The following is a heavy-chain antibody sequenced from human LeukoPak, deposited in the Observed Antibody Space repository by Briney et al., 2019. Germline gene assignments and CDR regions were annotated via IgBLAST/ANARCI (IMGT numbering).Heavy chain of an antibody. CDR1: GFTFSSYA. J-gene: IGHJ4*02. CDR2: ISGSGGST. V-gene: IGHV3-23*01. Sequence: GGSLRLSGAAPGFTFSSYAMSWVRQAPGKGLQGVSAISGSGGSTYYADSVKGRFTISRDNAKNTLYLQMISLRAEDTAVSYCAKDPYYDFWSGYHPPWYYFDYWGQGTLVTVSS. D-gene: IGHD3-3*01. CDR3: AKDPYYDFWSGYHPPWYYFDY.